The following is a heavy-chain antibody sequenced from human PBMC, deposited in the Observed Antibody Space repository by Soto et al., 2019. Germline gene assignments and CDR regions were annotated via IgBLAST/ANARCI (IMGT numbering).Heavy chain of an antibody. V-gene: IGHV3-23*01. CDR1: GFTFSSYA. CDR2: ISGSGDNT. Sequence: GGSLRLSCAAPGFTFSSYAMTWVRQAPGKGLEWVSTISGSGDNTYYAESVKGRFTISRDNSKNTLYLQMNSLRAEDTAAYYCAKDRYCSGPSCSSLDYWGQGTLVTVSS. J-gene: IGHJ4*02. D-gene: IGHD2-2*01. CDR3: AKDRYCSGPSCSSLDY.